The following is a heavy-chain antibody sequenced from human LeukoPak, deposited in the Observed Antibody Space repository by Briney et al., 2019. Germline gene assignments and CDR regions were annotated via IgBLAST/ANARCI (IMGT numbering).Heavy chain of an antibody. Sequence: GRSLRLSCAASGFTFSSYGMHWVRQAPGKGLEWVAVIWYDGSNKYYADSVKGRFTISRDNSKNTLYLQMNSLRAEDTAVYYCAKGSVQERVRYYYYYYMDVWGKGTTVTVSS. V-gene: IGHV3-33*06. CDR1: GFTFSSYG. CDR2: IWYDGSNK. D-gene: IGHD4-11*01. J-gene: IGHJ6*03. CDR3: AKGSVQERVRYYYYYYMDV.